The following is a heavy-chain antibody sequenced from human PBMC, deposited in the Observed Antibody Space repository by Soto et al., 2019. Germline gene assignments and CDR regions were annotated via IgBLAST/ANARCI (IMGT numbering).Heavy chain of an antibody. CDR1: GGSITADNW. Sequence: PSETLSLTCAVSGGSITADNWWTWVRQSPGKGLEWIGEVSHSGDSNYNPSLRSRVSISLDKSKSRLFLMMDSVTAADTAVYYCARDQKYDTSWAFDYWGQGILVTVSS. J-gene: IGHJ4*02. V-gene: IGHV4-4*02. CDR3: ARDQKYDTSWAFDY. CDR2: VSHSGDS. D-gene: IGHD6-13*01.